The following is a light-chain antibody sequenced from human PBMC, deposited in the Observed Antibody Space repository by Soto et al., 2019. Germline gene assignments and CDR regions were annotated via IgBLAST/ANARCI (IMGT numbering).Light chain of an antibody. CDR1: QTVSSNY. V-gene: IGKV3-20*01. CDR3: QQYTGPPTT. J-gene: IGKJ5*01. CDR2: GAS. Sequence: DTVLTPCPAILSLSGCDNATLSCMVSQTVSSNYLAWCQQRPGQAPRLLIYGASTRAAGIPDRFSGSGSGTDFTLTITRLEPEDSAVYFCQQYTGPPTTFGQGTRLEIK.